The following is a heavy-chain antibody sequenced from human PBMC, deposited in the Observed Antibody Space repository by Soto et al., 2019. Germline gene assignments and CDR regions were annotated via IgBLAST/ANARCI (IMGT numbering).Heavy chain of an antibody. D-gene: IGHD1-26*01. Sequence: GGSLRLSCAASGFTFSSYSLNWVRQAPGKGLEWVSSISSSSTYISYADSLRCRFTVSRDNAKTSLFLQINSLRAEDTAVYYCARCNIRRIGGAFDIWGQGTMVTVSS. J-gene: IGHJ3*02. CDR1: GFTFSSYS. CDR2: ISSSSTYI. CDR3: ARCNIRRIGGAFDI. V-gene: IGHV3-21*01.